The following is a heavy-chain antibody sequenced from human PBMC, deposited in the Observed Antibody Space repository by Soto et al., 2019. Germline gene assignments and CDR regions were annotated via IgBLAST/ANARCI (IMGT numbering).Heavy chain of an antibody. D-gene: IGHD5-12*01. CDR1: GGTFSSYA. J-gene: IGHJ4*02. CDR2: IIPIFGTA. V-gene: IGHV1-69*13. Sequence: SVKVSFKASGGTFSSYAISWLRQAPGQGLEWMGGIIPIFGTANYAQKFQGRVTITADESTSTAYMELSSLRSEDTAVYYCARGERWLQFYFDYWGQGTLVTVSS. CDR3: ARGERWLQFYFDY.